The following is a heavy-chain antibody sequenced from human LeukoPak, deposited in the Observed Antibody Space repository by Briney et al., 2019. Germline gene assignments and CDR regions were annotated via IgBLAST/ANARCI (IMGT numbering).Heavy chain of an antibody. J-gene: IGHJ4*02. CDR2: IYYSGST. V-gene: IGHV4-30-4*01. CDR1: GGSISSGDYS. Sequence: PSETLSLTCTVSGGSISSGDYSWSWIRPPPGKGLEGIGYIYYSGSTYYNPSLERRGTISVGTSKKQFPLKLSSGTAAETAVDYCARENYYDSSGILWRQGPLVSVPS. CDR3: ARENYYDSSGIL. D-gene: IGHD3-22*01.